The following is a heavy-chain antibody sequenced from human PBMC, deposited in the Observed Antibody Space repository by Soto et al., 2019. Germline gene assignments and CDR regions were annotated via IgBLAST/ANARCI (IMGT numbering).Heavy chain of an antibody. CDR2: ISPYTGNT. Sequence: QVQLVQSGDEVKKPGASVKVSCKASGYIFVNYGIAWVRQAPGQGLEWMGWISPYTGNTHSATKVQGRLTMTTYTSTSTAYMDLGSLTSDDTAVYYCGMVDNYVTPTPQDVWGQGTTVTVSS. CDR3: GMVDNYVTPTPQDV. D-gene: IGHD3-16*01. J-gene: IGHJ6*02. V-gene: IGHV1-18*01. CDR1: GYIFVNYG.